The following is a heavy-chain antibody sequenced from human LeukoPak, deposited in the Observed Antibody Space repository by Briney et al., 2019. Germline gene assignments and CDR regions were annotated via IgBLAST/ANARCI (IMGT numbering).Heavy chain of an antibody. CDR3: ARVYSSTHNWFDT. CDR1: GGSISTTSYY. V-gene: IGHV4-39*07. CDR2: IYYSGTT. D-gene: IGHD2-2*01. J-gene: IGHJ5*02. Sequence: PSETLSLTCTVSGGSISTTSYYWAWIRQPPEGGLEWIGSIYYSGTTYYKSSLKSRVTISIERSKNHFSLNLNSLTAADTAVYYCARVYSSTHNWFDTWGQGTQVTVSS.